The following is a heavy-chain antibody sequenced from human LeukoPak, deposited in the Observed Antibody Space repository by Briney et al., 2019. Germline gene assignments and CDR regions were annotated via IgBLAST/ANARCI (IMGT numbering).Heavy chain of an antibody. CDR2: ISYDGSNK. CDR3: ARGEYSSSWLDY. V-gene: IGHV3-30*04. CDR1: GFTFSSYA. J-gene: IGHJ4*02. Sequence: PGGSLRLSRAASGFTFSSYAMHWVRQAPGKGLEWVAVISYDGSNKYYADSVKGRITISRDNSKNTLYLQMNSLRAEDTAVYYCARGEYSSSWLDYWGQGTLVTVSS. D-gene: IGHD6-13*01.